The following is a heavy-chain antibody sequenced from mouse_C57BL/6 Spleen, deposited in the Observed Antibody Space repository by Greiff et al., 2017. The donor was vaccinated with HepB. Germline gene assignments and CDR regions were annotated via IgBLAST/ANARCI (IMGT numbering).Heavy chain of an antibody. V-gene: IGHV1-69*01. CDR3: ARRRGFWDGYYFDY. Sequence: QVQLQQPGAELVMPGASVKLSCKASGYTFTSYWMHWVKQRPGQGLEWIGEIDHSDSYTNYNQKFKGKSKLTVDKPSSTAYMQLSSLTSEDSAVYYCARRRGFWDGYYFDYWGQGTTLTVSS. D-gene: IGHD4-1*01. J-gene: IGHJ2*01. CDR2: IDHSDSYT. CDR1: GYTFTSYW.